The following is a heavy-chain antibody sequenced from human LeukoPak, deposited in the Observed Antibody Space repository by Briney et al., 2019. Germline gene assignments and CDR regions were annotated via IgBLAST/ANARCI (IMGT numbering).Heavy chain of an antibody. Sequence: GGSLRLSCAASGFTFSSYTMSWVRQAPGKGLEWVSSISDSGGNTNYADSVKGRFTISRDNSKNTVCLQMSSLRAEDTAVYYCAKCSIYFGSGTYFDDWAQGTLVTVSS. V-gene: IGHV3-23*01. CDR2: ISDSGGNT. CDR1: GFTFSSYT. J-gene: IGHJ4*02. CDR3: AKCSIYFGSGTYFDD. D-gene: IGHD3-10*01.